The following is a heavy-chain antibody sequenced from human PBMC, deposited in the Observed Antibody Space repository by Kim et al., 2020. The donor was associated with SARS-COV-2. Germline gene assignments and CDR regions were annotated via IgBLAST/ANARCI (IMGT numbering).Heavy chain of an antibody. J-gene: IGHJ6*02. CDR3: ARLGGGNSGGYYYYYYGMDV. V-gene: IGHV3-53*01. Sequence: GGSLRLSCAASGFTVSSNYMSWVRQAPGKGLEWVSVIYSGGSTYYADSVKGRFTISRDNSKNTLYLQMNSLRAEDTAVYYCARLGGGNSGGYYYYYYGMDVWGQGTTVTVSS. D-gene: IGHD2-21*02. CDR2: IYSGGST. CDR1: GFTVSSNY.